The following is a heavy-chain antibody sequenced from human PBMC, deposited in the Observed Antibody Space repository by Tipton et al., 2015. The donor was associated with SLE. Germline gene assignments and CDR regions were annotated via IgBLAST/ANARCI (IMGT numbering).Heavy chain of an antibody. V-gene: IGHV1-46*01. CDR2: INPSGGST. CDR3: ARLDVGAEAFDI. Sequence: QLVQSGAEVMKPGASVKVSCKASGYTFTSYYMHWVRQAPGQGLEWMGIINPSGGSTSYAQKFQGRVTMTRDTSASTAYMELRSLRSEDTAMYYCARLDVGAEAFDIWGQGTMVTVSS. J-gene: IGHJ3*02. CDR1: GYTFTSYY. D-gene: IGHD1-26*01.